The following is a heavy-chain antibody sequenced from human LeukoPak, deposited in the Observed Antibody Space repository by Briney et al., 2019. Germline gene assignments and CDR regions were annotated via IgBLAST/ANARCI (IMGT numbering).Heavy chain of an antibody. CDR3: AKDSGIAVAGTDY. V-gene: IGHV3-30*18. J-gene: IGHJ4*02. D-gene: IGHD6-19*01. Sequence: GRSLRLSCAASGFTFSSYSMHWVRQAPGKGLEWVAVISYDGSNKYYADSVKGRFTISRDNSKNTLYLQMNSLRAEDTAVYYCAKDSGIAVAGTDYWGQGTLVTVSS. CDR1: GFTFSSYS. CDR2: ISYDGSNK.